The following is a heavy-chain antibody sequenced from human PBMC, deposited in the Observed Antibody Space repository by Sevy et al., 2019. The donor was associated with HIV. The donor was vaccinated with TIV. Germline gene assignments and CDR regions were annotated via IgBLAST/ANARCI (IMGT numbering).Heavy chain of an antibody. CDR2: IKSEIDGGAT. CDR1: GFTFNNAR. D-gene: IGHD3-22*01. CDR3: ATYISNYYGGLS. J-gene: IGHJ4*02. Sequence: GGSLRLSCAASGFTFNNARMTLVRQAPGKGLEWLGRIKSEIDGGATDYAAPVKGRFTISRDNSKNTLFLQMDGLKSEDTALYYCATYISNYYGGLSWGQGTLITVSS. V-gene: IGHV3-15*01.